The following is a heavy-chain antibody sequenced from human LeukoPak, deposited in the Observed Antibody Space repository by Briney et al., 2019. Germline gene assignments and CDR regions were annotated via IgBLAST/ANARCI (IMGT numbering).Heavy chain of an antibody. Sequence: GGSLRLSCAASGFTFSSYGMSWVRQAPGKGLEWVSAISGSGGSTYYADSVKGRFTISRDNAKNSLYLQMNSLRAEDTAVYYCARVLVIVASDYWGQGTLVTVSS. CDR1: GFTFSSYG. V-gene: IGHV3-23*01. D-gene: IGHD5-12*01. J-gene: IGHJ4*02. CDR3: ARVLVIVASDY. CDR2: ISGSGGST.